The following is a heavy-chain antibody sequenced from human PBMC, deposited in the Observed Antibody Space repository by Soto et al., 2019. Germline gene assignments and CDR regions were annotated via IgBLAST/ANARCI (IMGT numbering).Heavy chain of an antibody. V-gene: IGHV5-10-1*01. J-gene: IGHJ6*02. CDR2: IDPSDSYT. CDR1: GYSFTLHW. CDR3: GRDAPRWETAMVKVYYGMDV. Sequence: GESLKLSLAGSGYSFTLHWMSLVRQIPGQGLEGTGRIDPSDSYTNYTPSFQGPVTMSADKFIRIAYLQWSSLKASDPAMYYCGRDAPRWETAMVKVYYGMDVWGQGTTVTVSS. D-gene: IGHD5-18*01.